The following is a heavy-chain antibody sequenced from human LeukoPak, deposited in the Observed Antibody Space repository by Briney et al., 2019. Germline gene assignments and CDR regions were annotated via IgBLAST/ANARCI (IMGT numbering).Heavy chain of an antibody. CDR2: TYYRSTWYH. Sequence: SQTLSLTCAISGDSVSSNTAAWNWIRQSPSRGLEWLGRTYYRSTWYHDYAESVKSRITINPDTSKNHFSLQLNSVTPEDTAVYYCARERPTEYCSSTNCYRNYFDHWGQGTLVTVSA. V-gene: IGHV6-1*01. CDR1: GDSVSSNTAA. J-gene: IGHJ4*02. CDR3: ARERPTEYCSSTNCYRNYFDH. D-gene: IGHD2-2*01.